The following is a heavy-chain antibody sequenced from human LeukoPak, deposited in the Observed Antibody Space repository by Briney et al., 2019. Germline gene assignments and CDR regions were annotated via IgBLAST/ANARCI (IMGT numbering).Heavy chain of an antibody. V-gene: IGHV4-39*01. Sequence: SETLSLTCTVSDGSISSSSCYWVWMRQPPGKGLEWIGSIYYSRSTYYNPSLKRRVTISVDTSKNQFSLKLSSVTAADTAVYYCARHASIIVVVAARRFDYWGQGTLVTVSS. CDR2: IYYSRST. J-gene: IGHJ4*02. CDR3: ARHASIIVVVAARRFDY. CDR1: DGSISSSSCY. D-gene: IGHD2-15*01.